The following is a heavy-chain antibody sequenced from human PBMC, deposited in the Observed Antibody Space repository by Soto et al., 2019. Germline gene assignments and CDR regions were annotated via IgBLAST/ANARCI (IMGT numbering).Heavy chain of an antibody. CDR3: ARDAAGGAAAGWIDY. CDR1: GFTFSSYS. V-gene: IGHV3-21*01. CDR2: ISSSSSYI. D-gene: IGHD6-13*01. Sequence: PGGSLRLSCAASGFTFSSYSMNWVRQAPGKGLEWVSSISSSSSYIYYADSVKGRFTISRDNAKNSLYLQMNSLRAEDTAVYYCARDAAGGAAAGWIDYWGQGTLVTVSS. J-gene: IGHJ4*02.